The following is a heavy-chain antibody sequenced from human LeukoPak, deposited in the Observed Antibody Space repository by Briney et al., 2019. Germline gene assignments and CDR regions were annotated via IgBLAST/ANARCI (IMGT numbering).Heavy chain of an antibody. V-gene: IGHV1-18*01. CDR3: ARDFGGSGSFGGGFDC. D-gene: IGHD3-10*01. Sequence: GASVKVSCKASGYTFTSYGISWVRQAPGQGLEWMGWISAYNGNTNYAQKLQGRVTMTTDTSTSTAYMELRSLRSDDTAVYYCARDFGGSGSFGGGFDCWGQGTLVTVSS. CDR2: ISAYNGNT. J-gene: IGHJ4*02. CDR1: GYTFTSYG.